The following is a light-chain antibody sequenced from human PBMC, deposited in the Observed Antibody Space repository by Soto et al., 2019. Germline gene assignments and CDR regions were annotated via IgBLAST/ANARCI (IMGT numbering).Light chain of an antibody. CDR1: QSIGSW. CDR3: QQYSNFSPWT. V-gene: IGKV1-5*03. CDR2: KAS. J-gene: IGKJ1*01. Sequence: DIQMTQSPSTLSPSVGDRVTITCRASQSIGSWLAWYQQKPGKAPNLLIYKASTLQSGVPSRFSGSGSGTEFTLTISSVQPDDIGTFYCQQYSNFSPWTFGQGTKVEIK.